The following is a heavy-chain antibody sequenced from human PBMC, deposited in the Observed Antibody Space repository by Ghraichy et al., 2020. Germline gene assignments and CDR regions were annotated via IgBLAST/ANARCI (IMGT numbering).Heavy chain of an antibody. Sequence: SETLSLTCTVSGDSISSGYYWGWTRQPPGKGLEWIGTFYHSGSIFYNPSLKSRVTISIDMSKNHFSLKLTSVTAADTAVYYCARGGAVPGTRLFDYWGQGALVTVSS. CDR2: FYHSGSI. CDR1: GDSISSGYY. D-gene: IGHD6-19*01. CDR3: ARGGAVPGTRLFDY. V-gene: IGHV4-38-2*02. J-gene: IGHJ4*02.